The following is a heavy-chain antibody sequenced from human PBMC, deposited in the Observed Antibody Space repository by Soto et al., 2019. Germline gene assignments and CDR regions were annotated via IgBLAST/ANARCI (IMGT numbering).Heavy chain of an antibody. V-gene: IGHV5-10-1*01. Sequence: GESLKISCKGPGYSFTSYWISWVRQMPGKGLEWMGRIDPSDSYTNYSPSFQGHVTISADKSISTAYLQWSSLKASDTAMYYCARHGGDNWNLPSYGMDVWGQGTRVTVSS. CDR3: ARHGGDNWNLPSYGMDV. J-gene: IGHJ6*02. D-gene: IGHD1-20*01. CDR2: IDPSDSYT. CDR1: GYSFTSYW.